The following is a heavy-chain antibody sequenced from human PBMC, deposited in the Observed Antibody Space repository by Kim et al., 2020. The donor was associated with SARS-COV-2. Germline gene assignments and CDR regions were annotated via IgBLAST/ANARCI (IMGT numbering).Heavy chain of an antibody. CDR3: ARQHSSSWSNFDY. J-gene: IGHJ4*02. Sequence: YNPSLKSRVTISVDTSKNQFSLKLSSVTAADTAVYYCARQHSSSWSNFDYWGQGTLVTVSS. V-gene: IGHV4-59*08. D-gene: IGHD6-13*01.